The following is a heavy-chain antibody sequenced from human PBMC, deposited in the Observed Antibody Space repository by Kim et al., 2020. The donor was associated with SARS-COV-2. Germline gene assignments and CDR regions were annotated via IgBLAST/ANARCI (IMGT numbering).Heavy chain of an antibody. Sequence: ASVKVSCKASGYTFTSYDINWVRQATGQGLEWMGWMNPNSGNTGYAQKFQGRVTMTRNTSISTAYMELSSLRSEDTAVYYCRVLSGWLTDYFDYWGQGTLVTVSS. CDR3: RVLSGWLTDYFDY. CDR2: MNPNSGNT. D-gene: IGHD6-19*01. J-gene: IGHJ4*02. V-gene: IGHV1-8*01. CDR1: GYTFTSYD.